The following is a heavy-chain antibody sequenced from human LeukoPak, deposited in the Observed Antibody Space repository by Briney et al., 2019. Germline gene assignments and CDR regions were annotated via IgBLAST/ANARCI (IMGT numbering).Heavy chain of an antibody. V-gene: IGHV4-39*01. D-gene: IGHD3-16*01. CDR2: IYYSGST. CDR1: GGSISSSNYY. CDR3: ARQTKLWLGGPDPDFFNM. Sequence: SETLSLTCTVSGGSISSSNYYWGWIRQPPGKGLEWIGNIYYSGSTYYGPSLNSRVTISVDRSKNQFSLKVNSVTAADTAVYYCARQTKLWLGGPDPDFFNMWGQGTMVTVSS. J-gene: IGHJ3*02.